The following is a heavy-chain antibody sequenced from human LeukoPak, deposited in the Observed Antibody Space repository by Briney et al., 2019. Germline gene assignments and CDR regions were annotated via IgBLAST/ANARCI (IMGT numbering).Heavy chain of an antibody. CDR1: GGSISSGSYY. D-gene: IGHD3-10*01. J-gene: IGHJ5*02. CDR3: ARLDYYGSGSYSLGSNNWFDP. V-gene: IGHV4-61*01. CDR2: IYYSGST. Sequence: SETLSLTCTVSGGSISSGSYYWSWIRQPPGKGLEWIGYIYYSGSTNYNPSLKSRVTISVDTSKNQFSLKLSSVTAADTAVYYCARLDYYGSGSYSLGSNNWFDPWGQGTLVTVSS.